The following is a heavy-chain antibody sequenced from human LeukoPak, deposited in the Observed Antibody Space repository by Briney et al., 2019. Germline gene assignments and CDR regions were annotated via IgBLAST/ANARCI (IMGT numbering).Heavy chain of an antibody. CDR1: GFMFSSNW. J-gene: IGHJ4*02. V-gene: IGHV3-7*03. CDR2: IKEDGTET. D-gene: IGHD1-26*01. CDR3: AKEGRSLLTY. Sequence: PGGSLRLSCAASGFMFSSNWMSWVRLAPGKGLEWVANIKEDGTETHYVDSVKGRFTISRDNAKNSLYLQMNSLRVEDTAVYYCAKEGRSLLTYWGQGTLVTVSS.